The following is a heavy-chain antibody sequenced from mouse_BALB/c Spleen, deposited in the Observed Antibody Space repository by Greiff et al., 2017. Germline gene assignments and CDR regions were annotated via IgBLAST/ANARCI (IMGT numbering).Heavy chain of an antibody. CDR2: ISYSGST. J-gene: IGHJ1*01. D-gene: IGHD2-4*01. V-gene: IGHV3-2*02. CDR3: ARNYDYDGWYFDV. Sequence: EVKLMESGPGLVKPSQSLSLTCTVTGYSITSDYAWNWIRQFPGNKLEWMGYISYSGSTSYNPSLKSRISITRDTSKNQFFLQLNSVTTEDTATYYCARNYDYDGWYFDVWGAGTTVTVSS. CDR1: GYSITSDYA.